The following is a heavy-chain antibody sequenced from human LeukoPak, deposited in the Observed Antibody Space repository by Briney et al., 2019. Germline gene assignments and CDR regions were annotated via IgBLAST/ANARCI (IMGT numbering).Heavy chain of an antibody. CDR2: ISSSSSYI. V-gene: IGHV3-21*01. D-gene: IGHD3-3*01. CDR1: GFTFSSYS. CDR3: AREAQPYYDFWSGPNWFDP. J-gene: IGHJ5*02. Sequence: GGSLRLSCAASGFTFSSYSMNWVRQAPGKGLEWVSSISSSSSYIYYADSVKGRFTISRDNSKNTLYLQMGSLRAEDMAVYYCAREAQPYYDFWSGPNWFDPWGQGTLVTVSS.